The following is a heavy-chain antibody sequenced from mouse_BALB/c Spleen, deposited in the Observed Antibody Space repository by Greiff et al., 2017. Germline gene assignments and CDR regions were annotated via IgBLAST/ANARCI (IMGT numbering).Heavy chain of an antibody. V-gene: IGHV1-19*01. D-gene: IGHD1-1*01. Sequence: EVQLQQSGPELVKPGASVKMSCKASGYTFTDYYMDWVKQSHGESFEWIGRVNPYNGGTSYNQKFKGKATLTVDKSSSTAYMELNSLTSEDTAVYYCARTHYRGSSHYFDYWGQGTTLTVAS. CDR3: ARTHYRGSSHYFDY. J-gene: IGHJ2*01. CDR2: VNPYNGGT. CDR1: GYTFTDYY.